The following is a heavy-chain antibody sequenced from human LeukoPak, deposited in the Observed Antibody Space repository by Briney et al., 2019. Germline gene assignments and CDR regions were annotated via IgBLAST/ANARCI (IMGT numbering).Heavy chain of an antibody. Sequence: GGSLRLSCAASGFTFDDYAMHWVRQAPGKGLEWVSLISGDGGSTYYAASVKGRFTISRDNSKNSLYLQMNSLRTEDTALYYCAKDPTDSAAAPGLGIDYWGQGTLVTVSS. CDR3: AKDPTDSAAAPGLGIDY. CDR2: ISGDGGST. V-gene: IGHV3-43*02. J-gene: IGHJ4*02. D-gene: IGHD6-13*01. CDR1: GFTFDDYA.